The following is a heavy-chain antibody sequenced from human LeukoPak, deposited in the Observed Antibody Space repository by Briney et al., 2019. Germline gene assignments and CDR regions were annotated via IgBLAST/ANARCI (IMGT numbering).Heavy chain of an antibody. CDR2: ISSSGSTT. J-gene: IGHJ4*02. CDR1: GFTFSDYY. D-gene: IGHD1-26*01. CDR3: ARALLGVAGFFDH. V-gene: IGHV3-11*01. Sequence: GGSLRLSCAASGFTFSDYYMSWMRQVPGKGLEWVSYISSSGSTTYYADSVKGRFTVSRDNAKNSLFVQMNSLRAEDTAVYFCARALLGVAGFFDHWGQGTLVIVSS.